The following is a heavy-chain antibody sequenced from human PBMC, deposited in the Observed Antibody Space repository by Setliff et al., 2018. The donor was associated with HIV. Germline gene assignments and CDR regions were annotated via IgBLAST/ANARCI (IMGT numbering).Heavy chain of an antibody. Sequence: ASVKVSCKASGYTFTSYGISWVRQAPGQGLEWMGWISAYNGNTNYAQKLQGRVTMTTDTSTSTAYMELRSLRSDDTAVYYCASLWGSSWDAYYYYGMDVWGQGTTVTVSS. CDR2: ISAYNGNT. J-gene: IGHJ6*02. CDR3: ASLWGSSWDAYYYYGMDV. D-gene: IGHD6-13*01. CDR1: GYTFTSYG. V-gene: IGHV1-18*01.